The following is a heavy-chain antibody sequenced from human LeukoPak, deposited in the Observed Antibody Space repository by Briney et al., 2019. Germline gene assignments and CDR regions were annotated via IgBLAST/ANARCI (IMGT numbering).Heavy chain of an antibody. V-gene: IGHV4-39*01. CDR1: GASISGSGYY. CDR3: ARHGSYGSSWYDLGWFDP. J-gene: IGHJ5*02. D-gene: IGHD6-13*01. CDR2: IYSSGST. Sequence: PSETLSLTCTVSGASISGSGYYWGWIRQPPGKGLEWIGSIYSSGSTYYNASLQSRVTISVDTSKNLFSLKLSSVTAADTAVYYCARHGSYGSSWYDLGWFDPWGQGTLVTVSS.